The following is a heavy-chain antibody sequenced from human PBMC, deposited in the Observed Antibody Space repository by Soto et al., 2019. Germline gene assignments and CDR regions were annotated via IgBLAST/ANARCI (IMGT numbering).Heavy chain of an antibody. CDR3: ARIRDYYASPITIRPWLDP. CDR1: GDSISNNY. CDR2: IYHSGNT. J-gene: IGHJ5*02. V-gene: IGHV4-59*01. D-gene: IGHD3-16*01. Sequence: PSETLSLTCIVSGDSISNNYWSWIRQPPGKGPEWIGYIYHSGNTNYNPSLKSRVTISVDTSKNQFSLKLSSLTAADTAVYYCARIRDYYASPITIRPWLDPWGQGTLVTVSS.